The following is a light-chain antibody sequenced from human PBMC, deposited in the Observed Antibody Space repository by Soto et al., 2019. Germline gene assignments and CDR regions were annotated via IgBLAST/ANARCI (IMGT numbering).Light chain of an antibody. Sequence: NFMLTQPHSVSESPGKTVTISCTRSRGSIASNYVQWYQQRPGSAPTTVINEDNQRPSGVPDRFSGSIDSSSNSASLTISGLKTEDEADYYCQSSDSSTWVFGGGTQLTVL. V-gene: IGLV6-57*04. CDR2: EDN. J-gene: IGLJ3*02. CDR1: RGSIASNY. CDR3: QSSDSSTWV.